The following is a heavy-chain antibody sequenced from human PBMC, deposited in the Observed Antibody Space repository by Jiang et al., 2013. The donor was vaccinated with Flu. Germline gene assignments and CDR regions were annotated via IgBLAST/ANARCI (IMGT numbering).Heavy chain of an antibody. J-gene: IGHJ4*02. D-gene: IGHD6-13*01. CDR2: ISYDGSNK. V-gene: IGHV3-30*03. CDR3: ASEGYSSSWDDDY. Sequence: AVISYDGSNKYYADSVKGRFTISRDNSKNTLYLQMNSLRAEDTAVYYCASEGYSSSWDDDYWGQGTLVTVSS.